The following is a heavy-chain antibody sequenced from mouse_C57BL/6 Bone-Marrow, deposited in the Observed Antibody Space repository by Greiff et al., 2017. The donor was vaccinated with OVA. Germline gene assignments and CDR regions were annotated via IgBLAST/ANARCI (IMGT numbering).Heavy chain of an antibody. CDR1: GYTFTSYW. D-gene: IGHD1-1*01. J-gene: IGHJ3*01. Sequence: QVQLQQPGAELVKPGASVKMSCKASGYTFTSYWITWVKPRPGQGLEWIGDIYPGSGSTNYTEKFKSKATLTVDTSSSTAYMQLSSLTSKDSAVYYYASNPPDYYGSSFFAYWGQGTLVTVSA. CDR3: ASNPPDYYGSSFFAY. CDR2: IYPGSGST. V-gene: IGHV1-55*01.